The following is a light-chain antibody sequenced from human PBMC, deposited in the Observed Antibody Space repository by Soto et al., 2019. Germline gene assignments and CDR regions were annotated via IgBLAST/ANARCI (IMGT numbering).Light chain of an antibody. CDR3: QQYNSYS. CDR1: QVISTC. Sequence: DIQITQSPSSLPASVVDSVTITCRASQVISTCLAWYQQKPGKAPKLLIYAASSLESVVPSRFSGSGSGTEFTITIRSLQPDDFASYYCQQYNSYSFGQGTKVEIK. CDR2: AAS. J-gene: IGKJ1*01. V-gene: IGKV1-5*01.